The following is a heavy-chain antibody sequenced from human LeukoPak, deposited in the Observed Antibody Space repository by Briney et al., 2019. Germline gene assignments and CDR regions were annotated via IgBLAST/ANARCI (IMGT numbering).Heavy chain of an antibody. CDR1: GGTFSGHA. D-gene: IGHD4-17*01. CDR3: AGGDPFSYYMDV. Sequence: ASVKVSCKASGGTFSGHAISWVRQAPGQGLEWMGGTIPIFGATNYTQRFQGRITITTDESTTTAYMELTSLRSEDTAVYFCAGGDPFSYYMDVWGKGTSVTVFS. V-gene: IGHV1-69*05. J-gene: IGHJ6*03. CDR2: TIPIFGAT.